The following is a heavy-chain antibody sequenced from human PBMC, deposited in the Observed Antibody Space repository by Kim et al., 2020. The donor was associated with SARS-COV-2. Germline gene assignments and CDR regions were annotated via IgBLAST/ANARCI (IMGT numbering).Heavy chain of an antibody. CDR1: GFTFSSYA. Sequence: GGSLRLSCAASGFTFSSYAMSWVRQAPGKGLEWVSGISGSGGSTYYADSVKGRFTISRDNSKNTLYLQMNSLRAEDTAVYYCAKDGWELPTFGAFDIWGQGTMVTVSS. D-gene: IGHD1-26*01. V-gene: IGHV3-23*01. CDR3: AKDGWELPTFGAFDI. CDR2: ISGSGGST. J-gene: IGHJ3*02.